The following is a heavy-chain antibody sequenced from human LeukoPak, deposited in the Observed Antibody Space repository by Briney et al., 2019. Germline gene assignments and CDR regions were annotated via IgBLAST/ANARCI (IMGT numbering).Heavy chain of an antibody. Sequence: GGSLRLXCAASGFTFSDYYMSWIRQAPGKGLEWVSYISSSGSTRYYADSVKGRFTISRDNAKNSLYLQMNSLRAEDTAVYYCARDKYYYDSSGLWGYWGQGTLVTVSS. CDR1: GFTFSDYY. CDR3: ARDKYYYDSSGLWGY. D-gene: IGHD3-22*01. J-gene: IGHJ4*02. V-gene: IGHV3-11*04. CDR2: ISSSGSTR.